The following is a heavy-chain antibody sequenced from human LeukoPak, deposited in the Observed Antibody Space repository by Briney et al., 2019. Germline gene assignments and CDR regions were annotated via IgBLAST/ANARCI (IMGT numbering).Heavy chain of an antibody. CDR3: ARGKVGYCSSTSCYGGRFDY. V-gene: IGHV4-34*01. Sequence: ASETLSLTCAVYGGSFSGYYWSWIRQPPGKGLEWIGEINHSGSTNYNPSLKSRVTISVDTSKNQFSLKLSSVTAADTAVYYCARGKVGYCSSTSCYGGRFDYWGQGTLVTVSS. CDR2: INHSGST. D-gene: IGHD2-2*01. J-gene: IGHJ4*02. CDR1: GGSFSGYY.